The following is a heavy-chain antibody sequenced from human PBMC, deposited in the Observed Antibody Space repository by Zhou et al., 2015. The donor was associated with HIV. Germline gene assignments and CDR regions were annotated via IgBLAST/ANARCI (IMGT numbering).Heavy chain of an antibody. J-gene: IGHJ2*01. D-gene: IGHD7-27*01. CDR3: AREGWGSWYLDL. CDR2: IVPFFGTA. Sequence: QVQLVQSGAEVKKPGSSVKVSCKASGGTFRNHGISWVRQAPGQGLEWMGGIVPFFGTANYAQKFQGRVTITADKSTGTAYMELSSLRSEDTVAYYCAREGWGSWYLDLWGRGTLVSVSS. V-gene: IGHV1-69*06. CDR1: GGTFRNHG.